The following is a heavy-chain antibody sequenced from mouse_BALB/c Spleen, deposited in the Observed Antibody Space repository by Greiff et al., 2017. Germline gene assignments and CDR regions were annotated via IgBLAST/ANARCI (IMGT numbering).Heavy chain of an antibody. J-gene: IGHJ3*01. Sequence: VQLQQSGTVLARPGASVKMSCKASGYTFTSYWMHWVKQRPGQGLEWIGAIYPGNSDTSYNQKFKGKAELTAVTSTSTAYMELSSLTNEDSAVYYCTGVLRSWFAYWGQGTLVTVSA. CDR3: TGVLRSWFAY. D-gene: IGHD1-1*01. CDR1: GYTFTSYW. CDR2: IYPGNSDT. V-gene: IGHV1-5*01.